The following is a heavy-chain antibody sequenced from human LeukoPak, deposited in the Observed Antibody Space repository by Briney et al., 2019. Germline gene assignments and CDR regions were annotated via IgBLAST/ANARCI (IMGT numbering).Heavy chain of an antibody. CDR3: ARVSWSLFDY. CDR1: GGSFSGYY. D-gene: IGHD1-1*01. V-gene: IGHV4-34*01. Sequence: PSETLSLTCAVYGGSFSGYYWSWIRQPPGKGLEWIGEINHSGSTNYNPSLKSRVTISVDTSKNQFSLKLGSVTAADTAVYYCARVSWSLFDYWGQGTLVTVSS. CDR2: INHSGST. J-gene: IGHJ4*02.